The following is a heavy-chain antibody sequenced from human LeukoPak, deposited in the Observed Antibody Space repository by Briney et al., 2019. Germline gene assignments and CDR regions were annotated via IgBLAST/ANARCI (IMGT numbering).Heavy chain of an antibody. CDR2: IIPIFGTA. V-gene: IGHV1-69*13. D-gene: IGHD3-10*01. CDR1: GYTFTGYY. Sequence: SVKVSCKASGYTFTGYYMHWVRQAPGQGLEWMGGIIPIFGTANYAQKFQGRVTITADESTSTAYMELSSLRSEDTAVYYCARALSPVRYYYGSGSLYYYYMDVWGKGTTVTISS. CDR3: ARALSPVRYYYGSGSLYYYYMDV. J-gene: IGHJ6*03.